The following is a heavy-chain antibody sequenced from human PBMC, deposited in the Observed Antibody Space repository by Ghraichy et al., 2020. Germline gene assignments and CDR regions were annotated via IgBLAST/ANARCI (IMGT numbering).Heavy chain of an antibody. V-gene: IGHV4-4*07. Sequence: SETLSLTCTVSGGSISYYYWSWIRQPAGKGLEWIGRVYSSGSTNYSPSLESRVTMSVETSKNQFSLKLTSVTAAETAVYYCARVHTSGNSFDYWGQGTLVTVSS. CDR3: ARVHTSGNSFDY. CDR2: VYSSGST. J-gene: IGHJ4*02. CDR1: GGSISYYY. D-gene: IGHD4-23*01.